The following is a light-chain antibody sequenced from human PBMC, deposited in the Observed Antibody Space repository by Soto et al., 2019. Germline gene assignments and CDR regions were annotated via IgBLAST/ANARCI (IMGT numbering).Light chain of an antibody. CDR2: DVT. Sequence: QSALTQPASVSGSPRQSITISCAGTSSDVGGYNYVSWYQQHPGKAPKLMIYDVTNRPSGVSNRFSGSKSGNTASLTISGLKAEDEADYYCRSYTGSSTLVFGGGTKLTVL. CDR3: RSYTGSSTLV. J-gene: IGLJ2*01. V-gene: IGLV2-14*03. CDR1: SSDVGGYNY.